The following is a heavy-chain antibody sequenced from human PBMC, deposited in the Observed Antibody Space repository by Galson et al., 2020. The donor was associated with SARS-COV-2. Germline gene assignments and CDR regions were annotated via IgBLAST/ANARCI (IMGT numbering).Heavy chain of an antibody. CDR3: AHDDGRSYY. D-gene: IGHD3-10*01. J-gene: IGHJ3*01. V-gene: IGHV2-5*02. Sequence: SGPTLVKPTQTLTLTSTFSGCSLPTSGVGVGWIRQPPGKGLAWPALIYWDDDKRYSPSLESRLTITKHTSQGQVVLTMTDTDPVDTATYYWAHDDGRSYYCGQGTMVTVSS. CDR1: GCSLPTSGVG. CDR2: IYWDDDK.